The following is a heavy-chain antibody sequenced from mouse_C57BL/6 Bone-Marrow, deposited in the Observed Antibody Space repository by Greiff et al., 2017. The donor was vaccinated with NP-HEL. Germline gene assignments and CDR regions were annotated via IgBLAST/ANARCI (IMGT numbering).Heavy chain of an antibody. D-gene: IGHD4-1*01. CDR1: GFTFSSYT. V-gene: IGHV5-9*01. CDR3: ARHGRSDY. Sequence: EVMLVESGGGLVKPGGSLKLSCAASGFTFSSYTMSWVRQTPEQRLEWVATLSGGGGNTYYPDSVQGSFPISSDNAKNTLYLQMSSLRAEDTGLYYCARHGRSDYWGQGTTPTVSS. J-gene: IGHJ2*01. CDR2: LSGGGGNT.